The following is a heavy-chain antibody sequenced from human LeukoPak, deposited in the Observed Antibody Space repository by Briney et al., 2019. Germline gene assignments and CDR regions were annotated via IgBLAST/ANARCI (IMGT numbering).Heavy chain of an antibody. CDR1: GGSISSYY. CDR3: ARGSGWYFY. V-gene: IGHV4-59*08. J-gene: IGHJ4*02. CDR2: IYYSGSA. D-gene: IGHD6-19*01. Sequence: SETLSLTCTVSGGSISSYYWSWIRQPPGKGLEWIGYIYYSGSANYNPSLKSRVTITVDTSKNQFSLKLSSVTAADTAVYYCARGSGWYFYWGQGTLVTVSS.